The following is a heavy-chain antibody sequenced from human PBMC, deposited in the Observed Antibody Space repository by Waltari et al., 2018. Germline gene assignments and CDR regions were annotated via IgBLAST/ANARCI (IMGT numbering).Heavy chain of an antibody. CDR3: ARSAPDFWSGYYAQPFDY. CDR1: GGSISSYY. J-gene: IGHJ4*02. V-gene: IGHV4-59*01. D-gene: IGHD3-3*01. Sequence: QVQLQESGPGLVKPSETLSLTCTVSGGSISSYYWSWIRQPPGKGLEWIGYIYYSGSTNYTPSLKSRVTISVDTSKNQFSLKLSSVTAADTAGYYCARSAPDFWSGYYAQPFDYWGQGTLVTVSS. CDR2: IYYSGST.